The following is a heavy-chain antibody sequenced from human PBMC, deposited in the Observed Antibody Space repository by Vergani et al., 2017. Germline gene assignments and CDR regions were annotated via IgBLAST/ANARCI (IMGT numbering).Heavy chain of an antibody. J-gene: IGHJ6*02. Sequence: QVQLVESGGGVVKPGGSLRLSCAASGFTFSDYYMSWIRQAPGKGLEWVSYISSSSSYTNYADSVKGRFTISRDNAKNSLYLQMNSLRAEDTAVYYCARDRAYYGSGEYGMDVWGQGTTVTVSS. CDR1: GFTFSDYY. CDR3: ARDRAYYGSGEYGMDV. V-gene: IGHV3-11*05. CDR2: ISSSSSYT. D-gene: IGHD3-10*01.